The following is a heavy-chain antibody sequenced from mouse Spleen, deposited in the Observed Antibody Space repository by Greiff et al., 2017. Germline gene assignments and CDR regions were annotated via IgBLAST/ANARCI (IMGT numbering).Heavy chain of an antibody. CDR2: ISSGGSYT. CDR3: ARRSLLRLQNFDY. Sequence: EVQLQESGGGLVKPGGSLKLSCAASGFTFSSYAMSWVRQTPEKRLEWVATISSGGSYTYYPDSVKGRFTISRDNAKNTLYLQMSSLRSEDTAMYYCARRSLLRLQNFDYWGQGTTLTVSS. J-gene: IGHJ2*01. D-gene: IGHD1-2*01. CDR1: GFTFSSYA. V-gene: IGHV5-9-3*01.